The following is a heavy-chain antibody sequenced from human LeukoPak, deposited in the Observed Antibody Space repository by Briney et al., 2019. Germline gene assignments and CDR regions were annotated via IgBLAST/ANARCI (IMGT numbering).Heavy chain of an antibody. J-gene: IGHJ6*02. Sequence: SETLSLTCTVSGGSLSSSSYYWGWIRQPPGKGLEWIGSIYYSGSTYYNPSLKSRVTISVDTSKNQFSLKLSSVTAADTAVYYCARLLRSLEWLYSADYGMDVWGQGTTVTVSS. CDR3: ARLLRSLEWLYSADYGMDV. CDR2: IYYSGST. V-gene: IGHV4-39*01. CDR1: GGSLSSSSYY. D-gene: IGHD3-3*01.